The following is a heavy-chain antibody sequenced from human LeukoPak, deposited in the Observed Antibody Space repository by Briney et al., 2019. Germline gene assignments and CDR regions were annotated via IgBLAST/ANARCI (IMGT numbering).Heavy chain of an antibody. CDR3: ARVPRGDSSIDY. CDR2: IYYSGST. Sequence: PSETLSLTCTVSGGSISSSSYYWGWIRQPPGKGLEWIGSIYYSGSTYHNPSLKSRVTISVDTSKNQFSLKLSSVTAADTAVYYCARVPRGDSSIDYWGQGTLVTVSS. CDR1: GGSISSSSYY. J-gene: IGHJ4*02. D-gene: IGHD6-13*01. V-gene: IGHV4-39*01.